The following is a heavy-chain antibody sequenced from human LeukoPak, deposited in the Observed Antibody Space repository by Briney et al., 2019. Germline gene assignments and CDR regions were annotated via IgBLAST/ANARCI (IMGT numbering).Heavy chain of an antibody. D-gene: IGHD2-2*01. J-gene: IGHJ4*02. CDR2: IYSGGST. Sequence: PGGSLRLSCAASGFTVSSNYVSWVRQAPGKGLEWVSVIYSGGSTYYADSVKGRFTISRDNSKNTLYLQMNSLRAEDTAVYYCASPGQLLYYFDYWGQGTLVTVSS. V-gene: IGHV3-53*01. CDR1: GFTVSSNY. CDR3: ASPGQLLYYFDY.